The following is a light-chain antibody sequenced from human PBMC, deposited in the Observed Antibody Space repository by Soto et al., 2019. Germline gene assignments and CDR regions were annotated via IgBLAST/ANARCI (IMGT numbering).Light chain of an antibody. J-gene: IGKJ5*01. CDR2: GAF. CDR3: QQRNIWPPVT. CDR1: QSVSSSY. V-gene: IGKV3D-20*02. Sequence: EIVMTQSPATLSVSPGEIATLSCRASQSVSSSYLAWYQQKPGQAPRLLIYGAFNRATGIPARFSGSGSGTDFTLTISSLEPEDSAIYYCQQRNIWPPVTFGQGTRWRL.